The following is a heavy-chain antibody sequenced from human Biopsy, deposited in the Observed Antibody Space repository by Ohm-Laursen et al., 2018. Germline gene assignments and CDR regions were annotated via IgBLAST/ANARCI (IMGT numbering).Heavy chain of an antibody. D-gene: IGHD6-19*01. V-gene: IGHV1-46*01. J-gene: IGHJ4*02. CDR1: GYSFTSYY. CDR3: ARNTGWYGDLYYFDY. CDR2: INPSGSTT. Sequence: SSVKVSCKSSGYSFTSYYMHWVRQTPGQGLEWMGMINPSGSTTSYPQIFQGRVTMTRDTSKSTVYMELSSLRSADTAVYFCARNTGWYGDLYYFDYWGQGTLVTVSS.